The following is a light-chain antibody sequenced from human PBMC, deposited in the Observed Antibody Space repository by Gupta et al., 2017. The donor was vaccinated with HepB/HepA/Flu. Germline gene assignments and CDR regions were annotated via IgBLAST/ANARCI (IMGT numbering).Light chain of an antibody. J-gene: IGLJ2*01. CDR2: DVS. CDR3: SSYPSSDTLEI. Sequence: TISCTGTSSDVVTYNYVSWYQQHPDKAPKLLIYDVSYRPSGVSNRFSGSKSGNTASLTISGLQADDEADYYCSSYPSSDTLEIFGGGTKLTVL. CDR1: SSDVVTYNY. V-gene: IGLV2-14*03.